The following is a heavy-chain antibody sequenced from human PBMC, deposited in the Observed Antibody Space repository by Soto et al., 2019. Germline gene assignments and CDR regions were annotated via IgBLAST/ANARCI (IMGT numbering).Heavy chain of an antibody. Sequence: GGSLRLSCTASGFTFGDYAMSWVRQAPGKGLEWVGFIRSKAYGGTTEYAASVKGRFTISRDDSKSIAYLQMNSLKTEDTAVYYCTRGDTYDFWSGYYEPDYWGQGTLVTVSS. CDR1: GFTFGDYA. D-gene: IGHD3-3*01. CDR3: TRGDTYDFWSGYYEPDY. CDR2: IRSKAYGGTT. J-gene: IGHJ4*02. V-gene: IGHV3-49*04.